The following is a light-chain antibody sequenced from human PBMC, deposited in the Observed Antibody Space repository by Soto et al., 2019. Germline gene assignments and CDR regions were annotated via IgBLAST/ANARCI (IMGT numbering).Light chain of an antibody. V-gene: IGLV2-14*01. CDR3: SSYTIKNSNF. J-gene: IGLJ1*01. CDR1: SSDVGANIF. CDR2: AVS. Sequence: QSALTQPASVSGSPGQSITISCTGTSSDVGANIFVSWHQQHPGKAPKLMIYAVSSRPSGVSYRFSGSKSGNTASLTISGIQAEDEADYCCSSYTIKNSNFIGTGTKVTGL.